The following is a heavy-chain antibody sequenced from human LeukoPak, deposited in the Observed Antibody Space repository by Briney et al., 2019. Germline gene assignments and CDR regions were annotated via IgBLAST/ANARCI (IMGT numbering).Heavy chain of an antibody. J-gene: IGHJ6*03. CDR2: ISSSGGST. CDR1: GFTFSNYA. CDR3: ARGGSYTGLLDYYYHYYMDV. Sequence: GGSLRLSCAASGFTFSNYAMHWVRQAPGKGLEYISAISSSGGSTYYANSVKGRCSISRDNSKNTLYLQLGSLRPEDMAVYYCARGGSYTGLLDYYYHYYMDVWGKGTTVTISS. D-gene: IGHD1-26*01. V-gene: IGHV3-64*01.